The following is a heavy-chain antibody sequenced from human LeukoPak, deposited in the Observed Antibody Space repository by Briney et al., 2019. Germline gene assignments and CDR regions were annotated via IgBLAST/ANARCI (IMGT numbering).Heavy chain of an antibody. D-gene: IGHD3-22*01. CDR3: ARVAITMIVVVITTLDY. CDR1: GFTFSNYA. J-gene: IGHJ4*02. V-gene: IGHV3-23*01. Sequence: PGGSLRLSCAASGFTFSNYAMSWVRQAPGKGLEWVSSITGSGGSTYYADSVKGRFTISRDNSKNTLYLQMNSRRAGDTAVYYCARVAITMIVVVITTLDYWGQGTLVTVSS. CDR2: ITGSGGST.